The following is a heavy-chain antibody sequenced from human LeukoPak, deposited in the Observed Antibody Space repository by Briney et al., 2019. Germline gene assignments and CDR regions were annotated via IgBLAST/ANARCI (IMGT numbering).Heavy chain of an antibody. Sequence: ASVKVSCKASGYTFTRYGISWVRQAPGQGLEWMGRISAYNGNTNYAQKLQGRVTMTTETSTSTAYMELRSLRSDDTAMYYCARDYSRGDPDYWGQGTLVTVSS. CDR3: ARDYSRGDPDY. D-gene: IGHD6-19*01. J-gene: IGHJ4*02. CDR2: ISAYNGNT. CDR1: GYTFTRYG. V-gene: IGHV1-18*01.